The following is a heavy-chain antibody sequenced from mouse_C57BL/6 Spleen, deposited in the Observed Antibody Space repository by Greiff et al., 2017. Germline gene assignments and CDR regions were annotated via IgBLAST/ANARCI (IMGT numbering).Heavy chain of an antibody. CDR1: GYTFTDYY. CDR2: IYPGSGNT. Sequence: VQLQQSGAELVRPGASVKLSCKASGYTFTDYYINWVKQRPGQGLEWIARIYPGSGNTYYNEKFKGKATLTAEKSSSTAYMQLSSLTSEDSAVYFCASITTVVATEYAMDYWGQGTSVTVS. J-gene: IGHJ4*01. CDR3: ASITTVVATEYAMDY. V-gene: IGHV1-76*01. D-gene: IGHD1-1*01.